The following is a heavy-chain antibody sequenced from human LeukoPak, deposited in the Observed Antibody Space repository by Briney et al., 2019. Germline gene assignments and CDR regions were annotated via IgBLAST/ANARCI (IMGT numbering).Heavy chain of an antibody. D-gene: IGHD4-11*01. CDR2: IRYDGSNK. CDR3: AKGAHATVTIDC. V-gene: IGHV3-30*02. J-gene: IGHJ4*02. Sequence: PGGSLRLSCAASGFTFSSYGMHWVRQAPGKGLEWVAFIRYDGSNKYYADSVKGRFTISRDNSKNTLYLQMNRLRAEDTAVYYCAKGAHATVTIDCWGQGTLVTVSS. CDR1: GFTFSSYG.